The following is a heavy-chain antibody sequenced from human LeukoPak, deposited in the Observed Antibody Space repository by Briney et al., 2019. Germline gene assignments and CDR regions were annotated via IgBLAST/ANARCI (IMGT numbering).Heavy chain of an antibody. Sequence: GGSLRLSCAASGFTFSTYIMNWVRQTPGKGLEWVSFIYSDNTHYSDSVKGRFTISRDNSKNTLYLQMNSLRAEDTAVYYCARRAGAYSHPYDYWGQGTLVTVSS. V-gene: IGHV3-53*01. CDR2: IYSDNT. J-gene: IGHJ4*02. CDR1: GFTFSTYI. CDR3: ARRAGAYSHPYDY. D-gene: IGHD4/OR15-4a*01.